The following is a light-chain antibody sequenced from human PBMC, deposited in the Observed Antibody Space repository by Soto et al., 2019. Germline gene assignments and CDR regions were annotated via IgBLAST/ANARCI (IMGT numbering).Light chain of an antibody. CDR2: EVN. J-gene: IGLJ2*01. CDR3: SSYTNTGTLVL. Sequence: QSALTQPASVSGSPGQSITISCTGSTTDVGTYNYVSWYQHHPRKAPKLMIYEVNNRPSGISNRFSGSKSGNTASLTVSGLQAEDEADYYCSSYTNTGTLVLFGGGTQLTVL. V-gene: IGLV2-14*01. CDR1: TTDVGTYNY.